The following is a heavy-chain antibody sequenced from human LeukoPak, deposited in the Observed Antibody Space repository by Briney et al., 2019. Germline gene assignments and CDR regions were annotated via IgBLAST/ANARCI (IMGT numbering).Heavy chain of an antibody. J-gene: IGHJ4*02. CDR2: IKQDGSLK. CDR3: AKLIPPVDCSRTSCYGFDY. V-gene: IGHV3-7*05. Sequence: GGSLRLSCAASGFTFSDYWMSWVRQAPGKGLEWVANIKQDGSLKYYVESVKGRFTVSRDNSKNTLYLQMNSLRAEDTAVYYCAKLIPPVDCSRTSCYGFDYWGQGTLVTVSS. CDR1: GFTFSDYW. D-gene: IGHD2-2*01.